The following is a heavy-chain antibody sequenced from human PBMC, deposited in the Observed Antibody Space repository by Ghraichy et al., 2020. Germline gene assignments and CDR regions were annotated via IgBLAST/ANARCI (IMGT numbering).Heavy chain of an antibody. CDR2: IYSSGIT. J-gene: IGHJ2*01. CDR1: GGSISSYY. V-gene: IGHV4-4*07. CDR3: AREGGRCTIFPPPNWYFDL. Sequence: GSLSVTCTVSGGSISSYYWSWIRQPAGKRLEWIGHIYSSGITNYSPSLKSRLTMSVDTSKKQFSLKLTSVTAADPAVYYWAREGGRCTIFPPPNWYFDLWGRGTLVTVSS. D-gene: IGHD3-3*01.